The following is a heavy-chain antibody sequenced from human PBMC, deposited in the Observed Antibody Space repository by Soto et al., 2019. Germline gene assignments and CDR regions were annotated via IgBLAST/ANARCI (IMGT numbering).Heavy chain of an antibody. D-gene: IGHD1-1*01. CDR3: TRPLRATAGTTFYY. CDR1: GGTFSSYA. J-gene: IGHJ4*01. CDR2: INPYTGKT. V-gene: IGHV1-2*02. Sequence: ASVKVSCKASGGTFSSYAIRWVRQAPGQGLEWMGWINPYTGKTNYAQKFQGRVIMTSAAAISTAYMELNSLTSDDTAVYYCTRPLRATAGTTFYYWGQGSLVTVSS.